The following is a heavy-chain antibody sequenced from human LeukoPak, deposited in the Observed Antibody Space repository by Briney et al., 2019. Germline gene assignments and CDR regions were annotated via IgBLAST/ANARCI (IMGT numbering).Heavy chain of an antibody. J-gene: IGHJ4*02. Sequence: GGSLRLSCAASGFTFSSYAMTWVRQAPGKGLEWVSTISDSGGSTYYADSVKGRFTISKDSSKNTLYLQMSSLRAEDTAAYYCAKGAAGVKFDYWGQGTLVTVSS. CDR3: AKGAAGVKFDY. CDR2: ISDSGGST. D-gene: IGHD6-13*01. V-gene: IGHV3-23*01. CDR1: GFTFSSYA.